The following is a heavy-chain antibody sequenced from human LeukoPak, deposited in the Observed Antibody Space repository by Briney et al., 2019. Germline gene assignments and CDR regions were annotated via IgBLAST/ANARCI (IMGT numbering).Heavy chain of an antibody. CDR2: IIPILGIA. CDR3: AREPIQLNYYGMDV. V-gene: IGHV1-69*04. Sequence: ASVKVSCKASGGTFSSYAISWVRQAPGQGLEWMGRIIPILGIANYAQKFQGRVTITADKSTSTAYMELSSLRSEDTAVYYCAREPIQLNYYGMDVWGQGTTVTVSS. J-gene: IGHJ6*02. D-gene: IGHD5-18*01. CDR1: GGTFSSYA.